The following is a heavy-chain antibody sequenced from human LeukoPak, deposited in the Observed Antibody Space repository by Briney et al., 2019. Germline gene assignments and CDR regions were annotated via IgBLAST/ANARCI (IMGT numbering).Heavy chain of an antibody. CDR1: GGTFSSYA. D-gene: IGHD1-26*01. Sequence: GASVKVSCKASGGTFSSYAISWVRQAPGQGLEWRGRISPILGIANYAQKFQGRVTITADKSTSTAYMELSSLRSEDTAVYYCARSWGIVGATGPIDYWGQGTLVTVSS. CDR2: ISPILGIA. J-gene: IGHJ4*02. CDR3: ARSWGIVGATGPIDY. V-gene: IGHV1-69*04.